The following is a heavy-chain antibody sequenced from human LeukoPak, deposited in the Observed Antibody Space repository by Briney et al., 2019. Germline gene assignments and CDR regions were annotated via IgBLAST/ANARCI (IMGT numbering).Heavy chain of an antibody. CDR3: ARFPYSSSWDYRFDP. D-gene: IGHD6-13*01. Sequence: PSETLSLTCTVSGGSISSSSYYWGWIRQPPGKGLEWFGSIYYSGSTYYNPSLKSRVTISVDTSKNQFSLKLSSVTAADTAVYYCARFPYSSSWDYRFDPWGQGTLVTVSS. J-gene: IGHJ5*02. V-gene: IGHV4-39*01. CDR2: IYYSGST. CDR1: GGSISSSSYY.